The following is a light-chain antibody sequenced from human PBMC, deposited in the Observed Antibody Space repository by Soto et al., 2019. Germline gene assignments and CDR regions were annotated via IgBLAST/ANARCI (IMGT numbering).Light chain of an antibody. CDR2: GTS. CDR3: KSYDGSLTGYV. V-gene: IGLV1-40*01. CDR1: SSNIGAGFD. Sequence: QSALTQPPSVSGAPGQRVTISCTGSSSNIGAGFDVHWYQQLPGTAPKLLIYGTSNRPSGVPDRFSGSKSGTSASLAITGLQAEDEADYYCKSYDGSLTGYVFGTGTKVTV. J-gene: IGLJ1*01.